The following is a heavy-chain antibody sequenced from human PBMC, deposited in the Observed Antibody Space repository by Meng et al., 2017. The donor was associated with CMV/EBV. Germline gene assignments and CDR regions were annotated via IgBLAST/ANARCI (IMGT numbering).Heavy chain of an antibody. CDR1: GFTVSSNY. D-gene: IGHD2-15*01. Sequence: GGSLRLSCAASGFTVSSNYMSWVRQAPGKGLEWVSVIYSGGSTYYADSVKGRFTISRDNSKNTLYLQMNSLRAEDTAVYYCASDTSGATPYYYYGMDVWGQGTTVTVSS. J-gene: IGHJ6*02. V-gene: IGHV3-53*01. CDR2: IYSGGST. CDR3: ASDTSGATPYYYYGMDV.